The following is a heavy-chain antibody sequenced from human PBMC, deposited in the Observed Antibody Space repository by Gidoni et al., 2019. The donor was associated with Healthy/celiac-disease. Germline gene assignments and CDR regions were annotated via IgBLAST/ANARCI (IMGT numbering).Heavy chain of an antibody. CDR1: GFTFSSYA. V-gene: IGHV3-30-3*01. CDR2: ISYDGSNK. D-gene: IGHD1-26*01. Sequence: QVQLVESGGGVVQPGRSLRLSCAASGFTFSSYAMHWVRQAPGKGLEWVAVISYDGSNKYYADSVKGRFTISRDNSKNTLYLQMNSLRAEDTAVYYCARDQRGSGSYWDWYFDLWGRGTLVTVSS. CDR3: ARDQRGSGSYWDWYFDL. J-gene: IGHJ2*01.